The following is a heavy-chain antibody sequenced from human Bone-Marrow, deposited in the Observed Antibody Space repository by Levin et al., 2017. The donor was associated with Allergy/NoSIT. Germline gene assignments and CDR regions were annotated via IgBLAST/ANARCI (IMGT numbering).Heavy chain of an antibody. CDR1: GYTFTSYY. V-gene: IGHV1-46*01. CDR2: INPSGGST. Sequence: ASVKVSCKASGYTFTSYYMHWVRQAPGQGLEWMGIINPSGGSTSYAQKFQGRVTMTRDTSTSTVYMELSSLRSEDTAVYYCAGDCSSTSCYSAFDIWGQGTMVTVSS. D-gene: IGHD2-2*02. J-gene: IGHJ3*02. CDR3: AGDCSSTSCYSAFDI.